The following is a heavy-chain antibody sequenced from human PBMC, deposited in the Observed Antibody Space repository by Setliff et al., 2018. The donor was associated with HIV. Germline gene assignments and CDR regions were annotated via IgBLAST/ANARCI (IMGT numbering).Heavy chain of an antibody. CDR1: GNSISRHN. CDR2: IFTSGTI. J-gene: IGHJ4*02. Sequence: PSETLSLTCRVSGNSISRHNWSWIRRPAGKGLEWIGRIFTSGTINTNLSLRSRVTMSVDTSKNRIYLKMNSVTAADTAVYYCATDVGATNRFDYWGQGILVTVSS. D-gene: IGHD1-26*01. V-gene: IGHV4-4*07. CDR3: ATDVGATNRFDY.